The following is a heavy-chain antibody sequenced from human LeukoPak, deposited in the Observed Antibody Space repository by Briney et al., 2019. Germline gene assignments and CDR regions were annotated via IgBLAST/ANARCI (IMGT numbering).Heavy chain of an antibody. D-gene: IGHD2-15*01. J-gene: IGHJ4*02. CDR2: INPNSGGT. CDR3: ARDHCSGGSCYYYFDY. Sequence: ASVTVSCKASGYTFTGYYMHWVRQAPGQGLEWMGWINPNSGGTNYAQKFQGRVTMTRDTSISTAYMTLSRLKSDDTAVYYCARDHCSGGSCYYYFDYWGQGTLVTVSS. CDR1: GYTFTGYY. V-gene: IGHV1-2*02.